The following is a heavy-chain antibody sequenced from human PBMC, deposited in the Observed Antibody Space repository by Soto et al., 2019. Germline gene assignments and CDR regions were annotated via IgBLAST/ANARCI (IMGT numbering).Heavy chain of an antibody. CDR2: VNPNTGNT. V-gene: IGHV1-8*01. J-gene: IGHJ5*01. D-gene: IGHD3-10*01. CDR3: ARAYGAGSFDC. Sequence: QVQLVQSGAEVKKPGASVKVSCTGSGYTFRSYDIHWVRQATGQGREWMGWVNPNTGNTGYAQKSQGRVTMTRDTSKSSAYMELNSLSTEDTAIYYCARAYGAGSFDCWGQGTLVSVS. CDR1: GYTFRSYD.